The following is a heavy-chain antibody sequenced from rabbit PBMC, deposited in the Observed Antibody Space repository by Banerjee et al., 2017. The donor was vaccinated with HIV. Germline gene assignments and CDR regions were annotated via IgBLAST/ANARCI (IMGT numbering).Heavy chain of an antibody. Sequence: QEQLEESGGDLVKPEGSLTLTCTASGFSFSSTYWMCWVRQAPGKGLEWIGCIDTNSGSTWYASWVNGRFTISKTSWTTVTLQMTSLTAADTATYFCARDLADVIGWNFNLWGQGTLVTVS. CDR3: ARDLADVIGWNFNL. CDR2: IDTNSGST. V-gene: IGHV1S45*01. J-gene: IGHJ4*01. D-gene: IGHD1-1*01. CDR1: GFSFSSTYW.